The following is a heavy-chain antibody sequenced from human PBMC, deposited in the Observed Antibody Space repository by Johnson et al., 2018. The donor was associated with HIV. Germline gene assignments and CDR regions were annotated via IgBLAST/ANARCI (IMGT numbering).Heavy chain of an antibody. D-gene: IGHD4-17*01. V-gene: IGHV3-30*02. Sequence: QVHLVESGGGLVQPGESLRLSCAASGFTFSSYGMHWVRQAPGKGLEWVAFIRYDGSNKYYADSVKGRFTISRDNSKNTLYLQMNSLRAEDTAVYYCARLRGSSAKGFDIWGQGTMVIVSS. CDR1: GFTFSSYG. CDR3: ARLRGSSAKGFDI. CDR2: IRYDGSNK. J-gene: IGHJ3*02.